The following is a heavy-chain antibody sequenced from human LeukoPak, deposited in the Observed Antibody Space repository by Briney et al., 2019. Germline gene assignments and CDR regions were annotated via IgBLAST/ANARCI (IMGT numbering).Heavy chain of an antibody. CDR1: GFTFSSYW. J-gene: IGHJ4*02. D-gene: IGHD3-10*01. CDR3: ARSSFGTYKLFDY. V-gene: IGHV3-74*01. Sequence: GGSLRLSCAASGFTFSSYWMHWVRHAPGKGLVWVSRIKSDGSSTIYADSVTGRFTISRDNAKNTLYLQMNSLRAEDTAVYYCARSSFGTYKLFDYWGQGTLVTVSS. CDR2: IKSDGSST.